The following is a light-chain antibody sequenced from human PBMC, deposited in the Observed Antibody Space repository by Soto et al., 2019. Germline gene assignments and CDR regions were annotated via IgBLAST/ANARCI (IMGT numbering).Light chain of an antibody. V-gene: IGLV1-40*01. CDR1: SSNIGAGYD. CDR3: QSYDSSLSGSL. CDR2: GNS. Sequence: QSVLTQPPSVSGAPGQSVTISLTGSSSNIGAGYDVHWYQQLPGTAPKLLIYGNSNRPSGVPDRFSGSKSGTSASLAITGLQAEDEADYYCQSYDSSLSGSLFGGGTKLTVL. J-gene: IGLJ2*01.